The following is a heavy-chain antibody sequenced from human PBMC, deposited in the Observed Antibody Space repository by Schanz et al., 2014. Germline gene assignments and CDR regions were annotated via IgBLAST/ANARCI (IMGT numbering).Heavy chain of an antibody. D-gene: IGHD6-19*01. Sequence: EVQLVESGGGLVQPRGSLRLSCAASEFSFSTYWMHWVRQAPGKGLVWVSHINSDGTTTTYADSVKGRFTISRDNAKNSLYLQMNSLRADDSAIYYCAKDHPSSGWPACDVWGQGTQVTVSS. J-gene: IGHJ4*02. CDR2: INSDGTTT. CDR3: AKDHPSSGWPACDV. V-gene: IGHV3-74*01. CDR1: EFSFSTYW.